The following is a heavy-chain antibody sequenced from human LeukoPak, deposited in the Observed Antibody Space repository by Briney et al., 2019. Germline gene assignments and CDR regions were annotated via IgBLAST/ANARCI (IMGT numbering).Heavy chain of an antibody. D-gene: IGHD3-22*01. CDR2: IYTPGSA. J-gene: IGHJ3*02. V-gene: IGHV4-4*07. CDR3: ARSYYYDSSGSRDAFDI. Sequence: SETLSLTCTVSGGSISNYYWSWIRQPAGKGLEWIGRIYTPGSANYNPSLKSRVTMSLDTSKNLFSLKLNSVTAADTAVYYCARSYYYDSSGSRDAFDIWGQGTMVTVSS. CDR1: GGSISNYY.